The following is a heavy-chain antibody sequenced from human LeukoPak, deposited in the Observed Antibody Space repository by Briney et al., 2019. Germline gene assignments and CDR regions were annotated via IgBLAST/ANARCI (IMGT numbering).Heavy chain of an antibody. Sequence: PGGSLRLSCAASGLTFSNYWMHWVRQAPGKGLVWVSRINSDGSRTFYADSVKGRFTISRDNAKNTMFLQMNSLRAEDTAVYYCAELGITMIGGVWGKGTTVTISS. CDR2: INSDGSRT. V-gene: IGHV3-74*01. J-gene: IGHJ6*04. D-gene: IGHD3-10*02. CDR1: GLTFSNYW. CDR3: AELGITMIGGV.